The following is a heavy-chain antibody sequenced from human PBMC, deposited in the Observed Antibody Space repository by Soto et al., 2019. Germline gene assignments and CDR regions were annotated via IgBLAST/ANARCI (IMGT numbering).Heavy chain of an antibody. CDR3: ARGRYGIPLHVFDF. Sequence: GASVKVSCKASGYTFTSYGISWVRQAPGQGLEWMGWISAYNGNTNYAQKLQGRVTMTTDTSTSTANMELRSLTSDDTAVYYCARGRYGIPLHVFDFWAQGTMVPVSS. V-gene: IGHV1-18*01. J-gene: IGHJ3*01. CDR2: ISAYNGNT. D-gene: IGHD6-13*01. CDR1: GYTFTSYG.